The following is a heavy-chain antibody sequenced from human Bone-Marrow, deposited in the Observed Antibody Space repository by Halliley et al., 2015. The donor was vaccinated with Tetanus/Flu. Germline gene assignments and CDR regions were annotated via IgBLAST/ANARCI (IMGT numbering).Heavy chain of an antibody. V-gene: IGHV3-23*01. Sequence: SLRLSCAASGFTFSSYAMSWVRQAPGKGLEWVSAISGSGGSTYYADSVKGRFTISRDNSKNTLYLQMNSLRAEDTAVYYCAKGRTFLEGFDPWGQGTLVTVSS. CDR1: GFTFSSYA. CDR2: ISGSGGST. D-gene: IGHD3-3*01. J-gene: IGHJ5*02. CDR3: AKGRTFLEGFDP.